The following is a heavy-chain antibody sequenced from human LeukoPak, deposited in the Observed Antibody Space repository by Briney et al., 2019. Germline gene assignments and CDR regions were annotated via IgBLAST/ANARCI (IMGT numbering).Heavy chain of an antibody. V-gene: IGHV4-59*01. CDR3: ARDLAYDSSGYYPSLPHYYMDV. J-gene: IGHJ6*03. Sequence: ASETLSLXCTVSGGSISSYYWSWIRQPPGKGLEWIGYIYYSGSTNYNPSLKSRVTISVDTSKNQFSLKLSSVTAADTAVYYCARDLAYDSSGYYPSLPHYYMDVWGKGTTVTVSS. CDR1: GGSISSYY. D-gene: IGHD3-22*01. CDR2: IYYSGST.